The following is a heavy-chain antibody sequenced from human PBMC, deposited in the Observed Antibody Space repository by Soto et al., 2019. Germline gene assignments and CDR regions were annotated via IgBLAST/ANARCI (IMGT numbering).Heavy chain of an antibody. CDR3: AKDASAAAAGSVY. CDR1: GFNFSSYG. J-gene: IGHJ4*02. D-gene: IGHD6-13*01. Sequence: QVQLVESGGGVVQPGRSLRLSCAASGFNFSSYGMHWVRQAPGKGLEWVAVISYDGSNKYYADSVNGRFTISRDNSKNSLYLQMDSLRAKDKALYYYAKDASAAAAGSVYWCQGTLVTDSS. V-gene: IGHV3-30*18. CDR2: ISYDGSNK.